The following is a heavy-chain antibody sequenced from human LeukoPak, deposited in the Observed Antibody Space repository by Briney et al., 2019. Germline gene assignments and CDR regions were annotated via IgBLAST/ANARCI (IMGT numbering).Heavy chain of an antibody. J-gene: IGHJ3*02. V-gene: IGHV4-39*07. Sequence: SETLSLTCTASGGSISSSSYYWGWIRQPPGKGLEWIGSIYYSGSTYYNPSLKSRVTISVDTSKNQFSLKLSSVTAADTAVYYCARDSADYGFAFDIWGQGTMVTVSS. CDR3: ARDSADYGFAFDI. CDR2: IYYSGST. D-gene: IGHD4-17*01. CDR1: GGSISSSSYY.